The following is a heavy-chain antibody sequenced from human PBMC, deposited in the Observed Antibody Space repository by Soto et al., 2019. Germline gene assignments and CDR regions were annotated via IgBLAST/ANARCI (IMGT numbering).Heavy chain of an antibody. D-gene: IGHD2-15*01. J-gene: IGHJ5*01. Sequence: PSETLSLTCTVSGGSISSGDYYWSWIRQPPGKGLEWIGYIYYSGSTYYNPSLKSRVTISVDTSKNQFSLKLSSVTAADTAVYYYARVLARRFCGGGSCYSGLSRFDSWGQGTQVTVAS. CDR2: IYYSGST. CDR1: GGSISSGDYY. CDR3: ARVLARRFCGGGSCYSGLSRFDS. V-gene: IGHV4-30-4*01.